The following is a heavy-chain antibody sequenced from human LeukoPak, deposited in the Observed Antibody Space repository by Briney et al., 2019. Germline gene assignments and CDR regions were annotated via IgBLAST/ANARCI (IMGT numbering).Heavy chain of an antibody. J-gene: IGHJ5*02. CDR3: ASRVGGGVWFGDPPRLGDWFDP. D-gene: IGHD3-10*01. CDR2: LYHSGST. Sequence: PSETLSLSCTVSGDSISSGYHWGWIRQPPAKGLEWIGSLYHSGSTNCNPSLKRRLTISVDTSKHLFSLKLSSVAAADTAVYYCASRVGGGVWFGDPPRLGDWFDPWGQGTLVTVSS. V-gene: IGHV4-38-2*02. CDR1: GDSISSGYH.